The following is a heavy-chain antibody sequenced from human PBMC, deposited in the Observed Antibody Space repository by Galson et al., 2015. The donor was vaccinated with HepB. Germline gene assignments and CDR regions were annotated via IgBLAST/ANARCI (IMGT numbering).Heavy chain of an antibody. Sequence: VKVSCKASGYTFTTHYIHWVRQAPGQGLEWMGRLNPSGSSTSYAQKFQGRVTMTRDTSTSTVYMELSSLRSEDTAVYYCARYADPTYYYGSGSYSGLDYWGQGTLITVSS. V-gene: IGHV1-46*01. D-gene: IGHD3-10*01. J-gene: IGHJ4*02. CDR2: LNPSGSST. CDR3: ARYADPTYYYGSGSYSGLDY. CDR1: GYTFTTHY.